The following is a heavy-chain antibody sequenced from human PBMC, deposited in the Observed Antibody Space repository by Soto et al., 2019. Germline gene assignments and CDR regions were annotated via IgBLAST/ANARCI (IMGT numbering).Heavy chain of an antibody. CDR3: ARDLGYGDYSLDY. CDR2: ISSSSSYI. Sequence: GGSLRLSCAASGFTFSSYSMNWVRQAPGKGLEWVSSISSSSSYIYYADSVKGRFTISRDNAKNSLYLQMNSLRAEDTAVYYCARDLGYGDYSLDYWGQGTLVTVSS. V-gene: IGHV3-21*01. CDR1: GFTFSSYS. D-gene: IGHD4-17*01. J-gene: IGHJ4*02.